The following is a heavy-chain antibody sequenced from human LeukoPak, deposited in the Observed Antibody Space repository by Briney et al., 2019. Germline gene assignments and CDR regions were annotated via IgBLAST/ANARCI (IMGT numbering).Heavy chain of an antibody. J-gene: IGHJ5*02. V-gene: IGHV3-48*01. CDR2: ISSASNTI. CDR3: ARDGWFGDYNWFDP. D-gene: IGHD3-10*01. CDR1: GFTFSSYS. Sequence: GGSLRLSCAASGFTFSSYSMNWIRQAPGKGLEWVSYISSASNTIYYADSVKGRFTISRDNAKNSLYLQMNSLRAEDTAMYYCARDGWFGDYNWFDPWGQGTLVTVSS.